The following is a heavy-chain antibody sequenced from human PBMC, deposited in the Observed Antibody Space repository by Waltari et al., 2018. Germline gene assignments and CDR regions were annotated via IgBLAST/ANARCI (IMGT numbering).Heavy chain of an antibody. D-gene: IGHD4-17*01. CDR2: IYWDDDK. CDR1: GFSLGTSGGA. V-gene: IGHV2-5*02. CDR3: AHTTVTLGDAFDV. J-gene: IGHJ3*01. Sequence: QITLKESGPTLVTPTQTVTLNCSFSGFSLGTSGGAVGWIRQPPGRALEWLALIYWDDDKRYRPSLQTRLTITKATSKDHVVLTMTNMDPVDTGTYYCAHTTVTLGDAFDVWGQGTMVTVAS.